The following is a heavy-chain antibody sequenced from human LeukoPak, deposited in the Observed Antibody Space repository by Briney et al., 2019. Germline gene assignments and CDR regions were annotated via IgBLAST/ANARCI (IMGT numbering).Heavy chain of an antibody. CDR3: ARDPSYDSSGYPNWFDP. V-gene: IGHV1-18*01. Sequence: AASVKVSCKASGYTFTGYGITWVRLAPGQGLEWMGWISAYNGNTNYAQMFQGRVIMTTDTSTNTAYMELRSLRADDTAMYYCARDPSYDSSGYPNWFDPWGQGTLVTVSS. CDR1: GYTFTGYG. D-gene: IGHD3-22*01. J-gene: IGHJ5*02. CDR2: ISAYNGNT.